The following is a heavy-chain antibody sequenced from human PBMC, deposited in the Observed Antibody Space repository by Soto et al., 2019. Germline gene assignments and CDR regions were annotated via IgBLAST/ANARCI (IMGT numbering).Heavy chain of an antibody. V-gene: IGHV3-23*01. Sequence: SGGSLRLSCAASGFTFSSSAMSWVRQAPGKGLEWVSAINLSGGSTYDAESVKGRFTISRDNSKNTLYLQMNSLRVEDTAVYYCAKQIGHCSRGSCYFDFWAQGSLVTVSS. D-gene: IGHD2-15*01. CDR2: INLSGGST. CDR3: AKQIGHCSRGSCYFDF. CDR1: GFTFSSSA. J-gene: IGHJ4*02.